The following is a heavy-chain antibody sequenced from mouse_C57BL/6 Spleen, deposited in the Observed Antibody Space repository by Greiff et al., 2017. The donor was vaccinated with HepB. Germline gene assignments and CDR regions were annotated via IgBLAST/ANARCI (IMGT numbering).Heavy chain of an antibody. J-gene: IGHJ4*01. V-gene: IGHV5-6*01. CDR1: GFTFSSYG. Sequence: EVKLVESVGDLVKPGGSLKLSCAASGFTFSSYGMSWVRQTPDKRLEWVATISSGGSYTYYPDSVKGRFTISRDNAKNTLYLQMSSLKSEDTAMYYCARQGTSSAMDYWGQGTSVTVSS. CDR2: ISSGGSYT. D-gene: IGHD2-14*01. CDR3: ARQGTSSAMDY.